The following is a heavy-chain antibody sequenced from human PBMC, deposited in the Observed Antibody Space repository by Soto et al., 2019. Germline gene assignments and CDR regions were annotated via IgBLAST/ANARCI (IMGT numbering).Heavy chain of an antibody. J-gene: IGHJ3*02. CDR2: IDPTDSNT. V-gene: IGHV5-10-1*01. D-gene: IGHD2-15*01. Sequence: ESLTISCKGSGYSFTSYWITLVRQMPGKGLEWMGRIDPTDSNTNYSPSFQGHVTISADKSISTAFLKWSSLKASDTAMYYCARLQWAAGGSAPLDDAFDIWGQGTMVTVSS. CDR3: ARLQWAAGGSAPLDDAFDI. CDR1: GYSFTSYW.